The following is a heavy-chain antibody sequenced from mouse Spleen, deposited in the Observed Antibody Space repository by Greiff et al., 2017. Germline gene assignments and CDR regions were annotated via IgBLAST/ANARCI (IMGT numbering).Heavy chain of an antibody. V-gene: IGHV1-63*01. CDR2: IYPGGGYT. Sequence: QVQLKQSGAELVRPGTSVKMSCKASGYTFTNYWIGWAKQRPGHGLEWIGDIYPGGGYTNYNEKFKGKATLTADKSSSTAYMQFSSLTSEDSAIYYCARSKGSAWFAYWGQGTLVTVSA. CDR1: GYTFTNYW. J-gene: IGHJ3*01. CDR3: ARSKGSAWFAY.